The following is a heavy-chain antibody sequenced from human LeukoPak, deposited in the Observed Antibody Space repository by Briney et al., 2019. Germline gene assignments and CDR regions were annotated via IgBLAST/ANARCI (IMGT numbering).Heavy chain of an antibody. CDR1: GFSLDSHW. J-gene: IGHJ4*02. Sequence: GGSLRLSCTASGFSLDSHWMHWVRQVPGKGLVWLSRINADGQSVGYADSVRGRFTISRDNAKNSLYLQMNSLRAEDTAVYYCASDKQGYCSSTSSCDYWGQGTLVTVSS. CDR2: INADGQSV. V-gene: IGHV3-74*01. D-gene: IGHD2-2*01. CDR3: ASDKQGYCSSTSSCDY.